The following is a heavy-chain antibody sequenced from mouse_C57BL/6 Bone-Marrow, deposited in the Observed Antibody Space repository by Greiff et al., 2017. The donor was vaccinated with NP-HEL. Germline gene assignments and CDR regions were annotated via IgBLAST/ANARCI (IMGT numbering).Heavy chain of an antibody. CDR3: ARHTDYGQTRDAMDY. CDR2: ISNGGGST. D-gene: IGHD1-1*02. V-gene: IGHV5-12*01. CDR1: GFTFSDYY. Sequence: EVQLVESGGGLVQPGGSLKLSCAASGFTFSDYYMYWVRQTPEKRLEWVAYISNGGGSTYYPDTVKGRFTISRDNAKNTLYLQMSRLKSEDTAMYYCARHTDYGQTRDAMDYWGQGTSVTVSS. J-gene: IGHJ4*01.